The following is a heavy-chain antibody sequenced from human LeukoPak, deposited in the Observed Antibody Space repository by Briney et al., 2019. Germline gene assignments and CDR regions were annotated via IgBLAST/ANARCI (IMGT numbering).Heavy chain of an antibody. CDR3: AKRGSLWDLDY. Sequence: PGTSLRLSCVASGFTFSSYAMHWVRQAPGKGLEWVAVIRYDGSNKKYADSVKGRFTISRDNSKNTLYLQMNSPSPEDTAVYYCAKRGSLWDLDYWGQGTLVTVSS. CDR1: GFTFSSYA. CDR2: IRYDGSNK. D-gene: IGHD1-26*01. J-gene: IGHJ4*02. V-gene: IGHV3-33*06.